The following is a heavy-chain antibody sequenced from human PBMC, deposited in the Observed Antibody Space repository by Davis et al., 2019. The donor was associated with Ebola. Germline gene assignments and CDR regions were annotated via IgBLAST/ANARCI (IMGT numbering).Heavy chain of an antibody. CDR2: ISSSGYTI. V-gene: IGHV3-11*01. CDR1: GFTFSDYY. Sequence: GESLKISCAASGFTFSDYYMGWIRQAPGKGLEWVSYISSSGYTIKYVDSVKGRFTISRDNARNSLYLQMNSLRDEDTAVYYCGRAKWERVWSDNWGQGTLVTVSS. D-gene: IGHD1-26*01. J-gene: IGHJ4*02. CDR3: GRAKWERVWSDN.